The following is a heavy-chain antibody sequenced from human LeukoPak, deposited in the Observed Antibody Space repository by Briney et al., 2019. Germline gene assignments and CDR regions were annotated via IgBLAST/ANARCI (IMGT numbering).Heavy chain of an antibody. D-gene: IGHD2-15*01. CDR1: GFTFDDYA. Sequence: GRSLRLSCAASGFTFDDYAMHWVRQAPGKGLEWVSYISSSGSTIYYADSVKGRFTISRDNAKNSLYLQMNSLRAEDTAVYYCARVGVVVAATRYYYGMDVWGQGTTVTVSS. J-gene: IGHJ6*02. V-gene: IGHV3-11*01. CDR2: ISSSGSTI. CDR3: ARVGVVVAATRYYYGMDV.